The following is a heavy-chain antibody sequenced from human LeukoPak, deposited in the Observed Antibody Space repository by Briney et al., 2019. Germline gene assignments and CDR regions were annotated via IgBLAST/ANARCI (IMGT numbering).Heavy chain of an antibody. CDR2: IYDSGST. J-gene: IGHJ4*02. V-gene: IGHV4-59*08. CDR3: AKGGSPRFDY. Sequence: PSETLSLTCTVSGGSISNYFWSWIRQPPGKGLEWIGYIYDSGSTNYNPSLKSRVTISVDTSKNQFSLKLSSVTAADTAVYYCAKGGSPRFDYWGQGTLVTVSS. CDR1: GGSISNYF. D-gene: IGHD3-16*01.